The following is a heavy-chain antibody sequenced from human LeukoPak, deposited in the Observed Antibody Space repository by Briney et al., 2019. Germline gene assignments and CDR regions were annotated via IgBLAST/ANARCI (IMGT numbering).Heavy chain of an antibody. CDR3: ARDRTRDGYNQGRVFDY. V-gene: IGHV3-7*01. CDR1: GFTFSSYG. J-gene: IGHJ4*02. Sequence: GGSLRLSCAASGFTFSSYGMSWVRQAPGKGLEWVANIKQDGSEKYYVDSVKGRFTISRDNAKNSLYLQMNSLRAEDTAVYYCARDRTRDGYNQGRVFDYWGQGTLVTVSS. D-gene: IGHD5-24*01. CDR2: IKQDGSEK.